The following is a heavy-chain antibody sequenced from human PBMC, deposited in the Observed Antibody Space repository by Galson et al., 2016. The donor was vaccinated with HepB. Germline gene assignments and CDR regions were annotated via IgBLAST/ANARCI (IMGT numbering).Heavy chain of an antibody. D-gene: IGHD3-10*01. CDR3: ANLRGFGELLYNNRVYRSTGYYFDH. V-gene: IGHV3-23*01. CDR1: GFNFSSFA. J-gene: IGHJ4*02. Sequence: SLRLSCAASGFNFSSFAMTWVRQAPGKGLEWVSGITVSGVNTFYADSVKGRFTVSRDNSKDTLFLHMKSLRVEDTAIYYCANLRGFGELLYNNRVYRSTGYYFDHWGRGTPVTVSS. CDR2: ITVSGVNT.